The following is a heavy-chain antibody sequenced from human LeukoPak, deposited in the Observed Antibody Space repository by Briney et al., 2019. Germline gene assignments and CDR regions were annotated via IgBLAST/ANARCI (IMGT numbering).Heavy chain of an antibody. D-gene: IGHD3-22*01. CDR2: ISGSGTDT. CDR3: ATDRESDSSCYYIV. V-gene: IGHV3-23*01. Sequence: GGSLRLSCAASGFTFSNFIMTWVRQAPGKGLEWVSSISGSGTDTVYADSVKGRFIISRDNSQNSLYLQMNNLGVDDTAVYYCATDRESDSSCYYIVGGKGTMVTVSS. J-gene: IGHJ4*02. CDR1: GFTFSNFI.